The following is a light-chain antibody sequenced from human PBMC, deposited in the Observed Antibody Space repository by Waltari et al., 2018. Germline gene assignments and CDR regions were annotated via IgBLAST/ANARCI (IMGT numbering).Light chain of an antibody. V-gene: IGLV2-14*03. CDR3: SSYTLTNPVV. CDR1: SNDTGANDY. Sequence: QSVVTQPASVSGSPGQSISIPCTGTSNDTGANDYVSWYQQHPGRAPQLVIYDVSVRPSGVSMRFSGSKSGNTASLTISGLQAEDEALYYCSSYTLTNPVVFGGGTKLTVL. CDR2: DVS. J-gene: IGLJ2*01.